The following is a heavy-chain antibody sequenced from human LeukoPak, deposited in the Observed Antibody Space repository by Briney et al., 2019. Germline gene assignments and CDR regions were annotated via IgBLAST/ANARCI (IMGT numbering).Heavy chain of an antibody. CDR2: INHSGST. CDR1: GGSLRGYY. V-gene: IGHV4-34*01. J-gene: IGHJ6*02. CDR3: ARGGYIVYYYYGMDV. D-gene: IGHD5-24*01. Sequence: SETLSLTCAVYGGSLRGYYWSWIRQPPGKGVEGIGEINHSGSTNYNPSLKSRVTISVDTSKNQFSLKLSSVTAADTAVYYCARGGYIVYYYYGMDVWGQGTPVTVSS.